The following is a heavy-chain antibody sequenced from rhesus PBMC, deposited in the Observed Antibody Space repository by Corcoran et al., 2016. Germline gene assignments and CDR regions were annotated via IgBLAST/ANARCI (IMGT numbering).Heavy chain of an antibody. CDR3: VRHPEHANFEYRFPV. Sequence: QGQLQESGPGLVKPSETLSLTCSVSGYSINSGYGWSWIRPSPGKGLEWIGYIGGTDGETNNSPSLKSRVTISKDTAKNQFSLKLTSVVAADTAVYYCVRHPEHANFEYRFPVWGAGVLVIVSS. D-gene: IGHD4-17*01. CDR2: IGGTDGET. J-gene: IGHJ5-1*01. V-gene: IGHV4-127*01. CDR1: GYSINSGYG.